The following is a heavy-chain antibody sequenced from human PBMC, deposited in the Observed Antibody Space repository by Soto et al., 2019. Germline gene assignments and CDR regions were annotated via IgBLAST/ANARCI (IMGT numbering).Heavy chain of an antibody. D-gene: IGHD3-3*01. CDR3: AKVFSDFWSGYSGDYYSYYYMDV. CDR1: GFTFSSYA. CDR2: ISGSGGST. V-gene: IGHV3-23*01. Sequence: PGGSLRLSCAASGFTFSSYAMSWVRQAPGKGLEWVSSISGSGGSTYYADSVKGRFTISRDNSKNTLYLQMNSLRAEDTAVYYCAKVFSDFWSGYSGDYYSYYYMDVWGKGTTVTVSS. J-gene: IGHJ6*03.